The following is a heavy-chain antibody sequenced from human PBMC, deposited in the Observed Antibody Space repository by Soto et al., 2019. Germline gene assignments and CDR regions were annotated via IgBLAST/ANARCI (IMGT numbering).Heavy chain of an antibody. CDR2: IRSKAYGGTT. Sequence: GGSLRLSCTASGFTFGDYAMSWVRQAPGKGLEWVGFIRSKAYGGTTEYAASVKGRFTISRDDSKSIAYLQMNSLKTEDTAVYYCTRDHEYGGNTYYYYGMDVWGQGTTLTVSS. V-gene: IGHV3-49*04. D-gene: IGHD2-15*01. CDR3: TRDHEYGGNTYYYYGMDV. CDR1: GFTFGDYA. J-gene: IGHJ6*02.